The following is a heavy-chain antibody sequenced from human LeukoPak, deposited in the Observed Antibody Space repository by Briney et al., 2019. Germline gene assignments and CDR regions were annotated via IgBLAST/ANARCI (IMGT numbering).Heavy chain of an antibody. CDR1: GYTFTSYD. CDR2: MNPNSGNT. Sequence: ASVKVSCKASGYTFTSYDINWVRQATGQGLEWMGWMNPNSGNTGYAQKFQGRVTMTRNTSISTAYMELSSLRSEDTAVYYCARGLNYYYGSGSYLYYFDYWGQGTLVTVSS. J-gene: IGHJ4*02. D-gene: IGHD3-10*01. V-gene: IGHV1-8*01. CDR3: ARGLNYYYGSGSYLYYFDY.